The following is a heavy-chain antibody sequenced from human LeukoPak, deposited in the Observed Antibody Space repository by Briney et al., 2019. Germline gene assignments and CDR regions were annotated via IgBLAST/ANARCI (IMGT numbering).Heavy chain of an antibody. CDR3: AKGGKWDVTPFDY. J-gene: IGHJ4*02. CDR2: ISADAKQT. CDR1: GFTFSNAW. D-gene: IGHD1-26*01. Sequence: GGSLRLSCAASGFTFSNAWMNWVRQAPGKGLEWVALISADAKQTHYADLVKGRFTISRDNSKNTLYLQVNSLRAEDTAVYYCAKGGKWDVTPFDYWGQGTLVTVSS. V-gene: IGHV3-23*01.